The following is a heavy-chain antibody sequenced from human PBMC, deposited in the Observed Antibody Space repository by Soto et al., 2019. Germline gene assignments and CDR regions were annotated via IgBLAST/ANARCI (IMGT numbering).Heavy chain of an antibody. CDR1: GGSISGDYY. D-gene: IGHD3-16*01. J-gene: IGHJ4*02. Sequence: QVRLHESGPGLVKPSQTLSLTCSVSGGSISGDYYWSWIRQSPEKGLEWIGYIYYSGSSYSNPALQSRLSMSLDTSKNQFSLKLRSVTAADTAVYYSARVGARWLGYFDSWGQGALVVVSS. V-gene: IGHV4-30-4*08. CDR3: ARVGARWLGYFDS. CDR2: IYYSGSS.